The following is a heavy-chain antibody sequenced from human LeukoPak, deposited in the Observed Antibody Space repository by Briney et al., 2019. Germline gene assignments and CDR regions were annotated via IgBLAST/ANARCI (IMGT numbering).Heavy chain of an antibody. CDR3: AREERLFGVVIMDY. V-gene: IGHV4-39*07. Sequence: SETLSLTCTVSGGSISSSSYYWGWIRQPPGKGLEWIGSIYYSGSTYYNPSLKSRVTISVDTSKNQFSLKLSSVTAADTAVYYCAREERLFGVVIMDYWGQGTLVTVSS. J-gene: IGHJ4*02. CDR1: GGSISSSSYY. D-gene: IGHD3-3*01. CDR2: IYYSGST.